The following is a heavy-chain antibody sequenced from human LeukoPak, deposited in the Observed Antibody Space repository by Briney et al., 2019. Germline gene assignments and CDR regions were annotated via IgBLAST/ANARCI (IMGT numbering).Heavy chain of an antibody. V-gene: IGHV4-39*01. CDR3: ASPDSSGYYSHGTFDY. D-gene: IGHD3-22*01. J-gene: IGHJ4*02. Sequence: SETLSLTCTVSGGSISSSSYYWGWIRQPPGKGLEWIGSIYYSGSTYDNPSLKRRFTISVDTAKNQFSLKLSSVTAADTAVYYCASPDSSGYYSHGTFDYWGQGTLVTVSS. CDR1: GGSISSSSYY. CDR2: IYYSGST.